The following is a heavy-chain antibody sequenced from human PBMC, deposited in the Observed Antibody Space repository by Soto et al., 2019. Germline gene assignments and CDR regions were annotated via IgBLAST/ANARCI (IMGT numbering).Heavy chain of an antibody. CDR3: AKGNYYDSSGYEDFDY. Sequence: GGSLRLSCAASGFTFSSYGMHWVRQAPGKGLERVAVIWYDGSNKYYADSVKGRFTISRDNSKNTLYLQMNSLRAEDTAVYYCAKGNYYDSSGYEDFDYWGQGTLVTVSS. V-gene: IGHV3-33*06. D-gene: IGHD3-22*01. CDR2: IWYDGSNK. J-gene: IGHJ4*02. CDR1: GFTFSSYG.